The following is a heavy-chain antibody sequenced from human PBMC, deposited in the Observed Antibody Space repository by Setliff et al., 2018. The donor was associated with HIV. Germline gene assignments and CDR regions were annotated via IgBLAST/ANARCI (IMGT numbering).Heavy chain of an antibody. D-gene: IGHD3-10*01. CDR2: IDSNNGNR. V-gene: IGHV1-18*01. CDR1: GYSLSTYA. Sequence: ASVKVSCKASGYSLSTYAISWVRQAPGQGLEWMGWIDSNNGNRNFAQKFRGRVTMTTDISTNTAYMEVRSLSFDDTAVYYCVRGVLYGLSEYWGTGSLVTVSS. CDR3: VRGVLYGLSEY. J-gene: IGHJ4*02.